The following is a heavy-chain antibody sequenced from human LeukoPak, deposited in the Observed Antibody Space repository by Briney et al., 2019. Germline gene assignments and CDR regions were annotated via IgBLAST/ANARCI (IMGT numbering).Heavy chain of an antibody. J-gene: IGHJ4*02. V-gene: IGHV1-69*04. CDR3: ARGRTSGYDYEGEGY. Sequence: GASVKVSCKASGGTFSSYAISWVRQAPGQGLEWMGRIIPILGIANYAQKFQGRVTITADKSTSTAYMELSSLRSEDTAAYYCARGRTSGYDYEGEGYWGQGTLVTVSS. D-gene: IGHD5-12*01. CDR2: IIPILGIA. CDR1: GGTFSSYA.